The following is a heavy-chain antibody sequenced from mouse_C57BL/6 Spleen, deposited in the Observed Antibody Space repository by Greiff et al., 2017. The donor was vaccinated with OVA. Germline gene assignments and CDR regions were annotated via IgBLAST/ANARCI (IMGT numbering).Heavy chain of an antibody. V-gene: IGHV1-81*01. Sequence: QVQLKESGAELARPGASVKLSCKASGYTFTSYGISWVKQRTGQGLEWIGEIYPRSGNTYYNEKFKGKATLTADKSSSTAYMELRSLTSEDSAVYFCARYDGYYPFDYWGQGTTLTVSS. D-gene: IGHD2-3*01. CDR3: ARYDGYYPFDY. CDR2: IYPRSGNT. J-gene: IGHJ2*01. CDR1: GYTFTSYG.